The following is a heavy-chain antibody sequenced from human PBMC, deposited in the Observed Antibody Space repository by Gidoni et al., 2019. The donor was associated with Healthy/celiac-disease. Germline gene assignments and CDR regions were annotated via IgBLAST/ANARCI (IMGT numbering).Heavy chain of an antibody. CDR2: IYYSGST. V-gene: IGHV4-39*01. D-gene: IGHD4-17*01. CDR3: ARQPSTVTTSSAFDI. J-gene: IGHJ3*02. CDR1: GRSISSSSYY. Sequence: QLQLQESGPGLVKPSETLSLTCTVSGRSISSSSYYWGWIRQPPGKGLEWIGSIYYSGSTYYNPSLKSRVTISVDTSKNQFSLKLSSVTAADTAVYYCARQPSTVTTSSAFDIWGQGTMVTVSS.